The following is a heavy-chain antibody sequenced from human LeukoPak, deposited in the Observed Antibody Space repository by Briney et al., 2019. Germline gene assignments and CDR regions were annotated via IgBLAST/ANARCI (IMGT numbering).Heavy chain of an antibody. Sequence: GGSLRLSCAASGFTFSSYGMHWVRQAPGKGLEWVAVISYDGSNKYYADSVKGRFTISRDNSKNTLYLQMNSLRAEDTAVYYCAKELGDILTGYYPNPDYWGQGTLVTVSS. D-gene: IGHD3-9*01. J-gene: IGHJ4*02. CDR3: AKELGDILTGYYPNPDY. CDR2: ISYDGSNK. CDR1: GFTFSSYG. V-gene: IGHV3-30*18.